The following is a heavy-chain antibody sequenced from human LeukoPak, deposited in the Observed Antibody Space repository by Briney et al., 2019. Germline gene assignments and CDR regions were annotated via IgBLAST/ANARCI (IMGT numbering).Heavy chain of an antibody. V-gene: IGHV4-39*01. CDR3: ARQSQWRDY. CDR1: DGCISTSNYY. Sequence: PSETLSLTCTVSDGCISTSNYYWAWIRQPPGKGLEWIGSIYYSGSTYYNPSLKSRLTISVDTSNNQFSLKLSSVTAADTAVYYCARQSQWRDYWGQGALVSVSS. D-gene: IGHD6-19*01. CDR2: IYYSGST. J-gene: IGHJ4*02.